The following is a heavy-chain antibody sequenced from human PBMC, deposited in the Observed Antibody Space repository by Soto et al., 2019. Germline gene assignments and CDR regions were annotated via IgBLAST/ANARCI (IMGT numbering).Heavy chain of an antibody. J-gene: IGHJ4*02. CDR3: ANGLAAAGIAMDY. CDR2: ISGSGAGT. Sequence: EVQLLESGGGLVQPGGSLRLSCAASGFTFSSYALSWVRLAPGKGLEWVSAISGSGAGTYYADSVKGRFTISRDNSKDTLYLQMNSLRAEETAVYYGANGLAAAGIAMDYWGQGTLVTVSS. CDR1: GFTFSSYA. D-gene: IGHD6-13*01. V-gene: IGHV3-23*01.